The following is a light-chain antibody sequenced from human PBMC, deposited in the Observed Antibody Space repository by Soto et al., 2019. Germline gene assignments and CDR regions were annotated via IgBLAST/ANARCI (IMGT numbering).Light chain of an antibody. CDR1: QSISSY. V-gene: IGKV1-39*01. J-gene: IGKJ1*01. CDR3: QQYGGSPRT. CDR2: AAS. Sequence: DIQMTQSPSSLSASVGDRVTITCRASQSISSYLNWYQQKPGKAPKLLIYAASSLQSGVPSRFSGSGSGTDFTLTISSLPPEDFAVYYCQQYGGSPRTFGQGTKVEVK.